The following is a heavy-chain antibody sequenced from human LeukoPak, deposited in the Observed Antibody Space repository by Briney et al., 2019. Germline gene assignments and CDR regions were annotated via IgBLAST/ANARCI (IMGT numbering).Heavy chain of an antibody. CDR2: IYYSGST. J-gene: IGHJ4*02. CDR1: GGSISSYY. Sequence: SETLSLTCTVSGGSISSYYWSWIRQPPGKGLEWIGYIYYSGSTNYNPSLKSRVTISVDTSKNQFSLKLSSVTAADTAVYYCARDEGYFDYWGQGTLVTVSS. CDR3: ARDEGYFDY. V-gene: IGHV4-59*12.